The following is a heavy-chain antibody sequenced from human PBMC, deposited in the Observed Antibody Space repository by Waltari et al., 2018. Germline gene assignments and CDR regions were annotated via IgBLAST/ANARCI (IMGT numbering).Heavy chain of an antibody. CDR2: ISWNRGSI. J-gene: IGHJ4*02. CDR1: GFTFDDYA. Sequence: EVQLVESGGGLVQPGRSLRLSCAASGFTFDDYAMHWVRQAPGKGLEWVSGISWNRGSIGYADSVKGRFTISRDNAKNSLYLQMNSLRAEDMALYYCAKDIGGHPRFFDYWGQGTLVTVSS. CDR3: AKDIGGHPRFFDY. V-gene: IGHV3-9*03.